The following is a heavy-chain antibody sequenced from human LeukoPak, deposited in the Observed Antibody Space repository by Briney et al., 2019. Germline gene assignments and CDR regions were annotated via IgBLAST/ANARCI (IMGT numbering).Heavy chain of an antibody. CDR3: ARAVAAPGAFDI. Sequence: SETLSLTCTVSGGSISSNYWSWIRQPPGKGLEWIGYIYYSGSTNYNPSLKSRVTISVDTSKNRFSLKLTSVTAADTAVYYCARAVAAPGAFDIWGQGTMVTVSS. CDR2: IYYSGST. D-gene: IGHD6-19*01. V-gene: IGHV4-59*01. CDR1: GGSISSNY. J-gene: IGHJ3*02.